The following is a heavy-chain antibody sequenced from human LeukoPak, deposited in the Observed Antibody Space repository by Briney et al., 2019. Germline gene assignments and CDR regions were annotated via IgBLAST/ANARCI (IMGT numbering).Heavy chain of an antibody. V-gene: IGHV1-69*13. J-gene: IGHJ3*02. CDR1: GGTFSSYA. CDR2: IIPIFGTA. D-gene: IGHD2-21*02. Sequence: GASVKVSCKASGGTFSSYAISWVRQAPGQGLEWMGGIIPIFGTANYAQKFQGRVTITADESTSTAYMELSSLRSEDTAVYYCARGGPWGGGDCYPPCAFDIWGQGTMVTVSS. CDR3: ARGGPWGGGDCYPPCAFDI.